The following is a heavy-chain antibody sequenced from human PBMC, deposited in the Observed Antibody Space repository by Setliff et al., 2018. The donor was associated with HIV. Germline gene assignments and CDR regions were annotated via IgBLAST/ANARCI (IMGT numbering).Heavy chain of an antibody. J-gene: IGHJ3*02. V-gene: IGHV1-18*01. CDR1: TYTFSSHV. D-gene: IGHD2-2*01. CDR2: ISVYNGNT. Sequence: VASVKVSCKASTYTFSSHVINWVRQAPGQGLEWMGRISVYNGNTIYAQKLQGRVIMTTDTSTSTAYMELRSLRSDDTAMYYCATQRDIVMVPGQGGFDIWAQGTMVTVSS. CDR3: ATQRDIVMVPGQGGFDI.